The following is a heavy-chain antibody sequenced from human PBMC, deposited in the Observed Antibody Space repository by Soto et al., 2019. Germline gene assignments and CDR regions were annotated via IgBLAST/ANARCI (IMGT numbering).Heavy chain of an antibody. CDR3: AREYYYDSSGYPRIYY. V-gene: IGHV4-31*03. CDR1: GGSISSGGYY. J-gene: IGHJ4*02. CDR2: IYYSGST. Sequence: QVQLQESGPGLVKPSQTLSLTCTVSGGSISSGGYYWSWIRQHPGKGLEWIGYIYYSGSTYYNPSLSSRVTVSVDTSKNQFSLKLSSVTAADTAVYYCAREYYYDSSGYPRIYYWGQGTLVTVSS. D-gene: IGHD3-22*01.